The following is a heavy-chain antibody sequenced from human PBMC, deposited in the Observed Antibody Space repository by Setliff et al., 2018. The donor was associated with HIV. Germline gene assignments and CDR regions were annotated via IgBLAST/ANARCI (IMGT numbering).Heavy chain of an antibody. J-gene: IGHJ4*02. V-gene: IGHV3-7*01. CDR1: GFTFSSYW. D-gene: IGHD3-9*01. Sequence: GGSLRLSCAASGFTFSSYWMTWVRQAPGKGLEWVANIKQDGSEKYYVDSVKGRFTISRDNAKNSLYLQMNSLRADDTAVYYCARSGGLRSFDWLPYHYYFDYWGQGTLVTVSS. CDR3: ARSGGLRSFDWLPYHYYFDY. CDR2: IKQDGSEK.